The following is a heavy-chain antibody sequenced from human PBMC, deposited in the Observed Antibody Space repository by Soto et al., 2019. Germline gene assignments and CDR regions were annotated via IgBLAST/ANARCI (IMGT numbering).Heavy chain of an antibody. D-gene: IGHD6-13*01. CDR1: GFTFSSYA. CDR2: ISYDGSNK. J-gene: IGHJ4*02. V-gene: IGHV3-30-3*01. Sequence: QVQLVESGGGVVQPGRSLRLSCAASGFTFSSYAMHWVRQAPGKGLEWVAVISYDGSNKYYADSVKGRFTISRDNSKKTVYLQMNSLRAEDTAAYYCAIWAAAVHYWGQGTVVTVSS. CDR3: AIWAAAVHY.